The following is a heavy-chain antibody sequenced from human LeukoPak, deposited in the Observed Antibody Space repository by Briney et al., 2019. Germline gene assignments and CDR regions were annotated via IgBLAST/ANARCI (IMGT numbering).Heavy chain of an antibody. Sequence: GGTLRLSCVASGFTFRSYGMSWVRQAPGKGLEWVSAITGSGGGTYYADSVKGRFTISRDNSKNTLYLQMNSLRAEDTAVYYCAKVRADNDYGDSHPPIWGQGTLVTASS. V-gene: IGHV3-23*01. CDR1: GFTFRSYG. CDR2: ITGSGGGT. D-gene: IGHD4-17*01. CDR3: AKVRADNDYGDSHPPI. J-gene: IGHJ4*02.